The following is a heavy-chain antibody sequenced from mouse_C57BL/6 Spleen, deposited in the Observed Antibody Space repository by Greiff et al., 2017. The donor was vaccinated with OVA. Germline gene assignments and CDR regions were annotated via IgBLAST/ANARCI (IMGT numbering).Heavy chain of an antibody. Sequence: VQLKESVAELVRPGASVKLSCTASGFNIKNTYMHWVKQRPEQGLEWIGRIDPANGNTKYAPKFQGKATITADTSSNTAYLQLSSLTSEDTAIYYCARRIYYGSSQYYYAMDYWGQGTSVTVSS. CDR2: IDPANGNT. CDR3: ARRIYYGSSQYYYAMDY. CDR1: GFNIKNTY. D-gene: IGHD1-1*01. J-gene: IGHJ4*01. V-gene: IGHV14-3*01.